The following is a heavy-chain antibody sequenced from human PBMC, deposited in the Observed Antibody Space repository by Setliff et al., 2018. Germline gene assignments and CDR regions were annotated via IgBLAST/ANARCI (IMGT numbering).Heavy chain of an antibody. CDR2: FSSRNDYI. D-gene: IGHD5-18*01. CDR3: ARSPGWIPWFDS. Sequence: GGSLRLSCAASGFTFSNYAMNWVRQAPGKGLGWVASFSSRNDYIYHADSVKGRFTISRDNAKTSLYLQMDSLRVEDTAVYFCARSPGWIPWFDSWGQGTLVTVSS. V-gene: IGHV3-21*01. CDR1: GFTFSNYA. J-gene: IGHJ5*01.